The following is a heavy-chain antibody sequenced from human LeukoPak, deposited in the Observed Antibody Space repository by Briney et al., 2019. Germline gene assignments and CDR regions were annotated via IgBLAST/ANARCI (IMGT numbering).Heavy chain of an antibody. D-gene: IGHD3-22*01. V-gene: IGHV4-39*07. J-gene: IGHJ1*01. CDR1: GGSISSSSYY. CDR3: AREVVTYYYDSSGYIA. Sequence: PSETLSLTCTVSGGSISSSSYYWGWIRQPPGKGLEWIGSIYYSGSTYYNPSLKSRVTISVDTSKNQFSLKLSSVTAADTAVYYCAREVVTYYYDSSGYIAWGQGTLVTVSS. CDR2: IYYSGST.